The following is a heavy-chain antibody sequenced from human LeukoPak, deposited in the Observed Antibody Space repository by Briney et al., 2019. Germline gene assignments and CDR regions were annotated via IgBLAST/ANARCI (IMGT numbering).Heavy chain of an antibody. V-gene: IGHV3-30*04. D-gene: IGHD6-13*01. J-gene: IGHJ6*02. CDR3: ARDLSGNSSSFKYYYYGMDV. Sequence: PGGSLRLSCAASGFTFSSYAMHWVRQAPGKGLEWVAVISYDGSNKYYADSVKGRFTISRDNSKNTLYLRMNSLRAEDTAVYYCARDLSGNSSSFKYYYYGMDVWGQGTTVTVSS. CDR1: GFTFSSYA. CDR2: ISYDGSNK.